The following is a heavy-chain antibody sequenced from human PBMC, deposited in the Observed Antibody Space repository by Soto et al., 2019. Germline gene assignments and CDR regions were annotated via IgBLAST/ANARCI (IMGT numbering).Heavy chain of an antibody. J-gene: IGHJ3*01. D-gene: IGHD3-16*01. CDR2: MNPNSGNT. CDR1: GYCSTSYV. CDR3: AFNGADYVWESHHYLET. V-gene: IGHV1-8*01. Sequence: KASWKVSGYCSTSYVINCGRHTTGQRPEWRGWMNPNSGNTGCAEKFQGRVTMTRNTSINKAYMELYSQRSKHTAVYYCAFNGADYVWESHHYLETWGQGTMVTVSS.